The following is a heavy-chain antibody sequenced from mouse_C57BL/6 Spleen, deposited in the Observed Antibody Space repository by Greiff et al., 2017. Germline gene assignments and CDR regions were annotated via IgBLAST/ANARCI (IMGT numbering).Heavy chain of an antibody. Sequence: EVHLVESGGGLVKPGGSLKLSCAASGFTFSSYTMSWVRQTPEKRLEWVATISGGGGNTYYPDSVKGRFTISRDNAKNTLYLQMSSLRSEDTALYYCARPPSRYFDVWGTGTTVTVSS. J-gene: IGHJ1*03. CDR3: ARPPSRYFDV. V-gene: IGHV5-9*01. CDR1: GFTFSSYT. CDR2: ISGGGGNT.